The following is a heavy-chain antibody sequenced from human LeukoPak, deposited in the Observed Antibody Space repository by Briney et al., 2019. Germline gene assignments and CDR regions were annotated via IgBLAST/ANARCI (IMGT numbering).Heavy chain of an antibody. CDR2: INPNSGDT. J-gene: IGHJ3*02. CDR3: ARESLQMHMASDAFDI. CDR1: GYTFTGYY. Sequence: ASVKVSCKPSGYTFTGYYMHWVRQAPGQGLEWMGWINPNSGDTNYAQKFQGRVTMTRDTSISTAYMELSKLRSDDTAVYYCARESLQMHMASDAFDIWGQGTMVTVSS. D-gene: IGHD5-24*01. V-gene: IGHV1-2*02.